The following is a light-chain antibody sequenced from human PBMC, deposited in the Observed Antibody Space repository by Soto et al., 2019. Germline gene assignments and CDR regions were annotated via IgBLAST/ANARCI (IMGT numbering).Light chain of an antibody. CDR1: QGITSW. V-gene: IGKV1-12*01. J-gene: IGKJ2*01. Sequence: DIHMTQAPSSVSASVGDRITITCRASQGITSWLVWYQQKPGKAPKLLIYAASSLQSGVPSRFSGSGSGTDFSLTISSLQPEQFATYYCHQTDSFPYTFRRGTKVDIK. CDR3: HQTDSFPYT. CDR2: AAS.